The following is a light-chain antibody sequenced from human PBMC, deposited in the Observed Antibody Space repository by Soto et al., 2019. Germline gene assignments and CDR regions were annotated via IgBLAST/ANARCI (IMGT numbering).Light chain of an antibody. V-gene: IGKV3-15*01. Sequence: EIVMTHSLATLSVYPRERATLSCRASQSVSSNLAWYQQKPGQAPRLLIYGASTRATGIPARFSGSGSGTEFTLTISSLQSEDFAVYYCQQYTNLPLTPFGHRT. CDR2: GAS. J-gene: IGKJ2*01. CDR1: QSVSSN. CDR3: QQYTNLPLTP.